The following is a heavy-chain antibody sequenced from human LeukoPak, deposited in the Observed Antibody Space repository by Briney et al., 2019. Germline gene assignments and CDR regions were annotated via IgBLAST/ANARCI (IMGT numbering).Heavy chain of an antibody. D-gene: IGHD1-26*01. Sequence: PSETLSLTCAVSGGSISSGGYSWSWIRQPPGKGLEWIGYIYHSGSTYYNPSLKSRVTISVDRSKSQFSLKLSSVTAADTAVYYCARSVGATHYWGQGTLVTVSS. J-gene: IGHJ4*02. CDR1: GGSISSGGYS. CDR3: ARSVGATHY. V-gene: IGHV4-30-2*01. CDR2: IYHSGST.